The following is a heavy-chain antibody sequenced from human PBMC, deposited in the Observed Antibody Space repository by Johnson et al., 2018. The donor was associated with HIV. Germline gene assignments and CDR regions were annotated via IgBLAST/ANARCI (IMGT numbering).Heavy chain of an antibody. Sequence: MLLVESGGGLVQPGGSLRLSCAASGFTFSDHYMDWVRQAPGKGLEWVANIKQDGSEKNYVDSVKGRFTISRDNVKNSLYLQMNSLRAEDTAVYYCARGGIAAPYLWGQGTMVTV. J-gene: IGHJ3*01. CDR1: GFTFSDHY. D-gene: IGHD6-13*01. CDR3: ARGGIAAPYL. CDR2: IKQDGSEK. V-gene: IGHV3-7*05.